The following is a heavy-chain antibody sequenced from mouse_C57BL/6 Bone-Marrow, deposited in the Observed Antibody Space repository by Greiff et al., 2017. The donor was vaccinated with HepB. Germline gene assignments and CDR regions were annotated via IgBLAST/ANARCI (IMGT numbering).Heavy chain of an antibody. CDR1: GFSLSTFGMG. V-gene: IGHV8-8*01. Sequence: QVTLKESGPGILQPSQTLSLTCSFSGFSLSTFGMGVGWIRQPSGKGLEWLAHIWWDDDKYYNPALKSRHTTSKDTSKNQVFLKIANVDTADTATYYCARIDVPYYDYALFAYWGQGTLVTVSA. D-gene: IGHD2-4*01. J-gene: IGHJ3*01. CDR2: IWWDDDK. CDR3: ARIDVPYYDYALFAY.